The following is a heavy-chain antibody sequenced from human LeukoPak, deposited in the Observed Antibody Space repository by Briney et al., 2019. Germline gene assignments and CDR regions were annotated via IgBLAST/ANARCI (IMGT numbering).Heavy chain of an antibody. CDR1: GGSISSSSYY. J-gene: IGHJ6*03. Sequence: SETLSLTCTVSGGSISSSSYYWGWIRQPPGKGLEGFGSIYYSGSTYYNPSLKSRVTISVDTSKNQFSLKLSSVTAADTAVYYCARGTSWYPDYYYYYMDVWGKGTTVTVSS. CDR2: IYYSGST. D-gene: IGHD6-13*01. V-gene: IGHV4-39*01. CDR3: ARGTSWYPDYYYYYMDV.